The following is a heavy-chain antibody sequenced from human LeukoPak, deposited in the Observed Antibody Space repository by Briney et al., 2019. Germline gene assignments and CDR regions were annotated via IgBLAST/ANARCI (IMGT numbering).Heavy chain of an antibody. J-gene: IGHJ6*02. CDR3: VRDCNNIRCSGARMDV. CDR1: GFTFSSYS. Sequence: TGGSLRLSCAASGFTFSSYSMNWVRQAPGKGLEWVSHITASGTAMFYADSVKGRFTISRDNTKNSWYLQMSSLRAGDTAVYYCVRDCNNIRCSGARMDVWGQGTTVTVSS. CDR2: ITASGTAM. D-gene: IGHD2/OR15-2a*01. V-gene: IGHV3-48*01.